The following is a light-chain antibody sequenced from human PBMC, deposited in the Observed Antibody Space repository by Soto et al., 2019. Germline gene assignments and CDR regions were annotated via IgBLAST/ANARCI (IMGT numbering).Light chain of an antibody. CDR1: NSDVGGYNY. CDR2: DVD. Sequence: QSALTQPASISGSPGQSITISCTGTNSDVGGYNYVSWYQQYPGKAPKLMIYDVDNWPSGVSYRFSGSKSGKTASLTISGLQAEDEADYYCSSYTTSSTVVFGGGTKVTVL. J-gene: IGLJ2*01. CDR3: SSYTTSSTVV. V-gene: IGLV2-14*01.